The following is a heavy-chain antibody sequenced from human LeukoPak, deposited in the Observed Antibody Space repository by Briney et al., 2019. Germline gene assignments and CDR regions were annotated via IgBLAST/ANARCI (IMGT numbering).Heavy chain of an antibody. CDR2: INPNGGGT. J-gene: IGHJ4*02. CDR3: ARAPEYSSSYLIDY. V-gene: IGHV1-2*06. CDR1: GYTFTGYY. D-gene: IGHD6-6*01. Sequence: GASVKVSCKASGYTFTGYYMHWVRQAPGQGLEWMGRINPNGGGTNYAQKFQGRVTMTRDTSISTAYMELSRLRSDDTAVYYCARAPEYSSSYLIDYWGQGTLVTVSS.